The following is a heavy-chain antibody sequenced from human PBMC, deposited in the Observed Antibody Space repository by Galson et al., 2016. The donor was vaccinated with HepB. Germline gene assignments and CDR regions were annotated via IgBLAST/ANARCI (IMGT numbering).Heavy chain of an antibody. CDR1: GFPFSDFT. V-gene: IGHV3-21*01. J-gene: IGHJ4*02. Sequence: SLRLSCAASGFPFSDFTMNWVRQAPGKGLEWIYLISSSRSYIYYADSVKGRFTISRDNARNSLYLQMNSLRAEDTAVYYCARGRAYFDYWGQGTLVTVSS. CDR2: ISSSRSYI. CDR3: ARGRAYFDY.